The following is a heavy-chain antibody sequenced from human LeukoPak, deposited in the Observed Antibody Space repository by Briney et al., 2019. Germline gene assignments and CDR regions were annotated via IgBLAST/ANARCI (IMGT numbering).Heavy chain of an antibody. V-gene: IGHV3-30*02. Sequence: GGSLRLSCAASGFTFSSYGMHWVRQAPGKGLEWVAFIRYDGSKKYYADSVKGRFTISRDNAKNTLYLQMNSLRAGDTAVYYCASTPNGVAAIYFDYWGQGTLVTVSS. CDR2: IRYDGSKK. CDR3: ASTPNGVAAIYFDY. CDR1: GFTFSSYG. J-gene: IGHJ4*02. D-gene: IGHD2-15*01.